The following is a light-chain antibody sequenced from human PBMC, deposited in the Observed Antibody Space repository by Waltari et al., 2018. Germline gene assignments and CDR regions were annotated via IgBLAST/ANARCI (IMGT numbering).Light chain of an antibody. CDR3: SSYTSSSTLGV. V-gene: IGLV2-14*01. CDR2: EFS. CDR1: SSPVGGYNY. Sequence: QSALTQPASGSGSPGRSVTISCPGTSSPVGGYNYVSWYQQHPGKAPKLMIYEFSNRPSGVSNRFSGSKSGNTASLTISGLQAEDEADYYCSSYTSSSTLGVFGGGTKLTVL. J-gene: IGLJ2*01.